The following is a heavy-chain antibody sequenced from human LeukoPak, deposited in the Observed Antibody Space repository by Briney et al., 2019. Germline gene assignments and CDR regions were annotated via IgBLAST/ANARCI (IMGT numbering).Heavy chain of an antibody. CDR2: IYYSGST. V-gene: IGHV4-59*05. CDR3: ARHDKNYDYVWGSYRPNALDY. Sequence: SETLSLTCTVSGGSISSYYWSWIRQPPGKGLEWIGSIYYSGSTYYNPSLKSRVTISVDTSKNQFSLKLSSVTAADTAVYYCARHDKNYDYVWGSYRPNALDYWGQGTLVTVSS. J-gene: IGHJ4*02. CDR1: GGSISSYY. D-gene: IGHD3-16*02.